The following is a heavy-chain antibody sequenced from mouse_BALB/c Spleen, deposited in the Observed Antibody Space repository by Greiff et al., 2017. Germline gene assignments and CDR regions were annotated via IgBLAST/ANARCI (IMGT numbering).Heavy chain of an antibody. CDR2: ISSGGSYT. V-gene: IGHV5-6-4*01. D-gene: IGHD2-10*02. Sequence: EVQLVESGGGLVKPGGSLKLSCAASGFTFSSYTMSWVRQTPEKRLEWVATISSGGSYTYYPDSVKGRFTISRDNAKNTLYLQMSSLKSEDTAMYYCTRDPLVSYWYFDVWGAGTTVTVSS. J-gene: IGHJ1*01. CDR1: GFTFSSYT. CDR3: TRDPLVSYWYFDV.